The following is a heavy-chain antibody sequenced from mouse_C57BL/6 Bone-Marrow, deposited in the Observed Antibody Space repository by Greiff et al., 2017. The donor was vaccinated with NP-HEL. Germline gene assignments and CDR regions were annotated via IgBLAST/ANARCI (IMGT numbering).Heavy chain of an antibody. V-gene: IGHV1-85*01. D-gene: IGHD1-1*01. CDR2: IYPRDGST. CDR1: GYTFTSYD. Sequence: QVQLKESGPELVKPGASVKLSCKASGYTFTSYDINWVKQRPGQGLEWIGWIYPRDGSTKYNEKFKGKATLTVDTSSSTAYMELHSLTSEDSAVYVCARSITTVVGDWFDYWGQGTLVTVSA. J-gene: IGHJ3*01. CDR3: ARSITTVVGDWFDY.